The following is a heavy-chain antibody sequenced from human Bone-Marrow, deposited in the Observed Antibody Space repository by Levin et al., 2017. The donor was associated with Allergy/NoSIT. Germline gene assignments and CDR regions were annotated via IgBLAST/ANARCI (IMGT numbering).Heavy chain of an antibody. CDR1: GYTFTSYD. Sequence: ASVKVSCKASGYTFTSYDINWVRQATGQGLEWMGWMNPNSGNTGYAQKFQGRVTMTRNTSISTAYMELSSLRSEDTAVYYCARGLEYSSSSWYYYYGMDVWGQGTTVTVSS. D-gene: IGHD6-6*01. CDR2: MNPNSGNT. CDR3: ARGLEYSSSSWYYYYGMDV. V-gene: IGHV1-8*01. J-gene: IGHJ6*02.